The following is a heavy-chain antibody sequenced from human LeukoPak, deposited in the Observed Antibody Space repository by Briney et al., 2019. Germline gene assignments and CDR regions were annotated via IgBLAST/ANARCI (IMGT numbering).Heavy chain of an antibody. D-gene: IGHD3-22*01. CDR3: ARLGQIGNYDSSGYYFSFDY. CDR2: INHSGST. J-gene: IGHJ4*02. CDR1: GGSFSGYY. V-gene: IGHV4-34*01. Sequence: RTSETLSLTCAVYGGSFSGYYWSWIRQPPGKGLEWIGEINHSGSTNYNPSLKSRVTISVDTSKNQLSLKLSSVTAADTAVYYCARLGQIGNYDSSGYYFSFDYWGQGTLVTVSS.